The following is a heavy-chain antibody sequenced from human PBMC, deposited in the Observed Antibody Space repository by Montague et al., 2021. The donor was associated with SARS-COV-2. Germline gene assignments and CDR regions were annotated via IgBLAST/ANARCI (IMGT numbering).Heavy chain of an antibody. Sequence: SETLSLTCTVSSGSIDNYYWSWIRQPPGRGLEWIGYIYYSGSTGYSPSLKSRVTMSIDTSKNQFSLRLNSVTAADTAVYFCARAIYFYLPAIYYYVMDVWGRGTAVTVS. D-gene: IGHD3-9*01. CDR3: ARAIYFYLPAIYYYVMDV. J-gene: IGHJ6*02. CDR2: IYYSGST. V-gene: IGHV4-59*08. CDR1: SGSIDNYY.